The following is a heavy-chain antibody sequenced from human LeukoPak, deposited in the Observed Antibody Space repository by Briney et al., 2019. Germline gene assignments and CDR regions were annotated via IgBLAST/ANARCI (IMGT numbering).Heavy chain of an antibody. CDR3: ARALGYYDSSGYLLDY. V-gene: IGHV3-64*01. Sequence: GGSLRLSCAASGFTFSSHAMHWVRQAPGKGLEYVSAISSNGGSTYYANSVKGRFTISRDNSKNTLYLQMGSLRAEDMAVYYCARALGYYDSSGYLLDYWGQGTLVTVSS. CDR1: GFTFSSHA. CDR2: ISSNGGST. D-gene: IGHD3-22*01. J-gene: IGHJ4*02.